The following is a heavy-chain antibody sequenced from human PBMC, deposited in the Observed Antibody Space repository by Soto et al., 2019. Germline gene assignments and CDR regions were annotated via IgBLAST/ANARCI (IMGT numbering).Heavy chain of an antibody. CDR2: IIPIFGTA. J-gene: IGHJ4*02. D-gene: IGHD2-15*01. V-gene: IGHV1-69*13. Sequence: VASVKVSCKASGGTFSSYAISWVRQAPGQGLEWMGGIIPIFGTANYAQKFQGRVTITADESTSTAYMELSSLRSEDTAVYYCARDLRLASRGYFDYWGQGTQVTVSS. CDR1: GGTFSSYA. CDR3: ARDLRLASRGYFDY.